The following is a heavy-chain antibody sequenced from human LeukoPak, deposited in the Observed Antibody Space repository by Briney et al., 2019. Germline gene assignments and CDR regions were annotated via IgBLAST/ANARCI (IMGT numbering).Heavy chain of an antibody. J-gene: IGHJ6*03. CDR3: ARDYGDFPYYYMDV. CDR1: GFTFSSYG. Sequence: GGSLRLSCAASGFTFSSYGMHWVRQAPGKGLEWVAFIRYDGSNKYYADSVKGRFTISRDNAKNSLYLQMNSLRAEDTAVYYCARDYGDFPYYYMDVWGKGTTVTVSS. CDR2: IRYDGSNK. D-gene: IGHD4-17*01. V-gene: IGHV3-30*02.